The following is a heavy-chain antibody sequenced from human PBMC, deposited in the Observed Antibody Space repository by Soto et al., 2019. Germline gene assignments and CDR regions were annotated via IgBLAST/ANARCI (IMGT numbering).Heavy chain of an antibody. D-gene: IGHD3-16*01. CDR2: INSDGTRI. CDR1: GFTFTNYR. J-gene: IGHJ4*02. CDR3: ARAGDSNYVQDF. Sequence: GGSLRLSCAASGFTFTNYRIHWVRQAPGKGLVWVARINSDGTRINYADSVKGRFTISRDNAKNTVFLQMNSLRDEDSAVYFCARAGDSNYVQDFWGKGTLVTVSS. V-gene: IGHV3-74*01.